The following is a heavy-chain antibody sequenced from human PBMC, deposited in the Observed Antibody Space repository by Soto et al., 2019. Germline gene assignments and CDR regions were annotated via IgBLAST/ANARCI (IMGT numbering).Heavy chain of an antibody. CDR2: INAGNGNT. CDR1: VYTFTSYA. Sequence: QVQLVQSGAEVKKPGASVKVSCKASVYTFTSYALHWVRQAPGQRLEWMGWINAGNGNTKYSQKFQGRVTITRDTSASTAYMELSSLRSEDTAVYYCARMVEVPAAITGFDPWGQGTLVTVSS. D-gene: IGHD2-2*01. V-gene: IGHV1-3*01. J-gene: IGHJ5*02. CDR3: ARMVEVPAAITGFDP.